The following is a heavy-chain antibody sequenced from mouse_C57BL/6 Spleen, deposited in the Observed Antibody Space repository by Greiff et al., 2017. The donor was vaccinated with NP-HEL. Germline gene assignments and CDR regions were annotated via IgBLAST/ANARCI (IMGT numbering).Heavy chain of an antibody. CDR2: IYPGSGST. CDR1: GYTFTSYW. V-gene: IGHV1-55*01. Sequence: QVQLQQPGAELVKPGASVKMSCKASGYTFTSYWITWVKQRPGQGLEWIGDIYPGSGSTNYNEKFKSKATLTVDTSSSTVYMQLSSLTSEDSAVYYCARVYYYGSSFDYWGQGTTLTVSS. CDR3: ARVYYYGSSFDY. D-gene: IGHD1-1*01. J-gene: IGHJ2*01.